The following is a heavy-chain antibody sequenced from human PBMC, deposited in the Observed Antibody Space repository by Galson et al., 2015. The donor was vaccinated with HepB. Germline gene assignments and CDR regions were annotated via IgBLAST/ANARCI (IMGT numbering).Heavy chain of an antibody. J-gene: IGHJ4*02. D-gene: IGHD4-11*01. CDR1: GFTFSSYA. CDR2: ISDTSMTI. Sequence: SLRLSCAASGFTFSSYAMHWVRQAPGKGLEWVSYISDTSMTIYYADSVKGRFTISRDNAENSLYLQINSLRDEDTAVYYCARDALSYSDYGAFDYWGQGTMLTVSS. V-gene: IGHV3-48*02. CDR3: ARDALSYSDYGAFDY.